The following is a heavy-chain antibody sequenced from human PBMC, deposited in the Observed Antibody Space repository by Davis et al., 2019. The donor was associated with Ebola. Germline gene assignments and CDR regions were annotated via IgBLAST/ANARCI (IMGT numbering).Heavy chain of an antibody. CDR2: ISYDGSNK. D-gene: IGHD3-22*01. CDR3: ARGFGGSSGYPTLYGMDV. Sequence: GGSLRLSCAASGFTFSSYGMHWVRQAPGKGLEWVAVISYDGSNKYYADSVKGRFTISRDNSKNTLYLQMNSLRAEDTAVYYCARGFGGSSGYPTLYGMDVWGKGTTVTVSS. J-gene: IGHJ6*04. V-gene: IGHV3-30*03. CDR1: GFTFSSYG.